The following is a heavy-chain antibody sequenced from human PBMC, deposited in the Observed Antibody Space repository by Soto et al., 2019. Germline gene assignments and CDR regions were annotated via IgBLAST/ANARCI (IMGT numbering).Heavy chain of an antibody. V-gene: IGHV4-59*12. CDR1: GGSISSYY. D-gene: IGHD3-10*01. CDR3: DRENNVLPGGYFDY. Sequence: SETLSLTCTVSGGSISSYYWSWIRQPPGKGLEWIGYIYYSGSTYYNPSLKSRVTISVDRSKNQFSLKLSSVTAADTAVYYCDRENNVLPGGYFDYWGQGTLVTVSS. CDR2: IYYSGST. J-gene: IGHJ4*02.